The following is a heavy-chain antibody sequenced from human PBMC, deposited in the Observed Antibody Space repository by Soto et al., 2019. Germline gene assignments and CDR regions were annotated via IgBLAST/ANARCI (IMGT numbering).Heavy chain of an antibody. CDR3: ARIRGWSVDY. Sequence: QVQLQESGPGLVKPSETLSLTCTVSGGSISSYYWSWIRQPPGKGLEWIGYIYYSGSTNYNPSLKRRVTRSVATSKNQFSLMMGSVTAADTYVDLCARIRGWSVDYWGQGNLVTVS. CDR1: GGSISSYY. CDR2: IYYSGST. J-gene: IGHJ4*02. D-gene: IGHD6-19*01. V-gene: IGHV4-59*08.